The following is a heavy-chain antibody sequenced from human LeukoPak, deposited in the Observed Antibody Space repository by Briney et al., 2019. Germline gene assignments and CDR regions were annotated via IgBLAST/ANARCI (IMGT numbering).Heavy chain of an antibody. CDR2: INPNSGGT. D-gene: IGHD3-22*01. CDR3: ARAPNLAYYYDSSGYAD. CDR1: GYTFTNYA. Sequence: ASVKVSCKASGYTFTNYAISWVRQAPGQGLEWMGWINPNSGGTNYAQKFQGRVTMTRDTSISTAYMELSRLRSDDTAVYYCARAPNLAYYYDSSGYADWGQGTLVTVSS. J-gene: IGHJ4*02. V-gene: IGHV1-2*02.